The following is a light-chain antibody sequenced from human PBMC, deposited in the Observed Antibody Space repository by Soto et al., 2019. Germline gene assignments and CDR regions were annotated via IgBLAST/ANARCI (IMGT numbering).Light chain of an antibody. Sequence: EIVLTQSPGTLSLSPVERATLSCRASQSVSSSYLAWYQQKPGQAPRLLIYGASSRATGIPDRFSGSGSGTDFTLTISRLEPEDSAVYFCQHYGYPQWTFGQGTKVDIK. V-gene: IGKV3-20*01. J-gene: IGKJ1*01. CDR2: GAS. CDR1: QSVSSSY. CDR3: QHYGYPQWT.